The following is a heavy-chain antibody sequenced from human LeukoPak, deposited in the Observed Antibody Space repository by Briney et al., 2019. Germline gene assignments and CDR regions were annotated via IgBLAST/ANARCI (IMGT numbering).Heavy chain of an antibody. J-gene: IGHJ3*02. D-gene: IGHD5-18*01. CDR1: GFTSSSYG. CDR2: ISYDGSNK. Sequence: GGSLRLSCAASGFTSSSYGMHWVRQAPGKGLEWVAVISYDGSNKYYADSVKGRFTISRDNSKNTLYLQMNSLRAEDTAVYYCAKDLGVDTAMADALGAFDIWGQGTMVTVSS. CDR3: AKDLGVDTAMADALGAFDI. V-gene: IGHV3-30*18.